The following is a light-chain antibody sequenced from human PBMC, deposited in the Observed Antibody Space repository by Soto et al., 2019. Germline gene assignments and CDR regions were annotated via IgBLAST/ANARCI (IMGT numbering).Light chain of an antibody. V-gene: IGKV3-20*01. J-gene: IGKJ1*01. CDR2: DAF. CDR1: QSVSRNY. Sequence: EIVLTQSPGTLSLSPGERATLSCRASQSVSRNYLAWYQQRPGQAPMLLIYDAFNSATGIPDRFSGRGSGTGFTPTISRLEPEDFAVYYCQQYGDSPRTFGQGTKVESK. CDR3: QQYGDSPRT.